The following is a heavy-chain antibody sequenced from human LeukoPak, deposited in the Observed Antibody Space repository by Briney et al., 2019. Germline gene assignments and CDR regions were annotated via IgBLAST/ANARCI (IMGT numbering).Heavy chain of an antibody. D-gene: IGHD6-19*01. CDR3: ARSESSGWYRGTFDY. V-gene: IGHV4-59*01. CDR2: IYYNGST. J-gene: IGHJ4*02. Sequence: SETLSLTCTVSGGSISDYYWSWIRQPPGKGLEWIGYIYYNGSTDCNPSLKSRVTISVDTSKNQFSLKLSSVTAADTAVFYCARSESSGWYRGTFDYWGQGALVTVS. CDR1: GGSISDYY.